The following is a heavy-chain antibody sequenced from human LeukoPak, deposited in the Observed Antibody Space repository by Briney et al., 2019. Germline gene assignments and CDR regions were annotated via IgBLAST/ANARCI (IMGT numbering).Heavy chain of an antibody. V-gene: IGHV1-2*02. CDR2: INPNSGAT. Sequence: ASVKVSCKASGYTFTGYYMHWVRQAPGQGLEWMGWINPNSGATNYAQKFQGRVTMTRDTSISTASMELSSLKPDDTAVYYCARVNRWWATSGYFQHWGQGTLVTVSS. D-gene: IGHD2-15*01. CDR1: GYTFTGYY. CDR3: ARVNRWWATSGYFQH. J-gene: IGHJ1*01.